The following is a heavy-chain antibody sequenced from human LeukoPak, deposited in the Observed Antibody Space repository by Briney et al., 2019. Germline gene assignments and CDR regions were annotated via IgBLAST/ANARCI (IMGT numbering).Heavy chain of an antibody. J-gene: IGHJ6*02. CDR1: GGSIRSGDYS. Sequence: SETLSLTCTVSGGSIRSGDYSWNWIRQHPGKGLEWVGYIYYSGSTYYNPSLTSRVTMSVDTSKNQFSLKLSSVTAADTAIYYCARDHTETSSLNFRNYYYYGMDIWGQGTTVIVSS. CDR2: IYYSGST. V-gene: IGHV4-31*03. CDR3: ARDHTETSSLNFRNYYYYGMDI. D-gene: IGHD1-14*01.